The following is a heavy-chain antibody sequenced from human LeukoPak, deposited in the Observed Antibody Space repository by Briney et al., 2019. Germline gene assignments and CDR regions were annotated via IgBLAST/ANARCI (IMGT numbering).Heavy chain of an antibody. CDR3: ARVPEDDYYDSSGYSDY. CDR1: GGSIGNYH. J-gene: IGHJ4*02. D-gene: IGHD3-22*01. CDR2: IYYSGST. V-gene: IGHV4-59*01. Sequence: SETLSLTCTVSGGSIGNYHWSWIRQPPGKGLEWIGYIYYSGSTNYNPSLKSRVTISVDTSKNQFSLKLSSVTAADTAVYYCARVPEDDYYDSSGYSDYWGQGTLVTVSS.